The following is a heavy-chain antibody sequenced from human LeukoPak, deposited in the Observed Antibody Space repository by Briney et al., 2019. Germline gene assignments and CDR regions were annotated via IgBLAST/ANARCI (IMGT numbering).Heavy chain of an antibody. J-gene: IGHJ6*03. CDR3: ARVATDVSYYYYYYMDV. CDR1: GYTFTSYG. CDR2: ISAYNGNT. D-gene: IGHD5-12*01. V-gene: IGHV1-18*01. Sequence: ASVKVSCKASGYTFTSYGISWVRQAPGQGLEWMGWISAYNGNTNYAQKLQGRVTTTTDTSTSTAYMELRSLRSDDTAGYYCARVATDVSYYYYYYMDVWGKGTTVTVSS.